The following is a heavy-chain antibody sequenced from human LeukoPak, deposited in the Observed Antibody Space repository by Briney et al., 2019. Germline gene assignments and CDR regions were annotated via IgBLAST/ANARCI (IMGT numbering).Heavy chain of an antibody. CDR2: MNPNSGNT. D-gene: IGHD2-2*02. Sequence: ASVKVSCKASGYTFTSYDINRVRQATGQGPEWMGWMNPNSGNTGYAQKFQGRLTMTRNTSISTAYMELSSLRSEDTAVYYCARPLVVVPAAIYRYYYYYGMDVWSQGTTVTVSS. J-gene: IGHJ6*02. V-gene: IGHV1-8*01. CDR1: GYTFTSYD. CDR3: ARPLVVVPAAIYRYYYYYGMDV.